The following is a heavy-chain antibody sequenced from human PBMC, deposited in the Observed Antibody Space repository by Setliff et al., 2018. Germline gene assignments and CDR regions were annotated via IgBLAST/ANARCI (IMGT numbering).Heavy chain of an antibody. V-gene: IGHV4-4*02. CDR2: INHTGTT. Sequence: PSETLSLTCTVSGESIRSNNWWNWVRQPPGKGLEWVGEINHTGTTKYNPSLQSRVTISIDTSKDQFSLTVTSVTAADTAMYYCARGRNVAARLLDSWGQGTLVTVSS. D-gene: IGHD6-6*01. CDR1: GESIRSNNW. CDR3: ARGRNVAARLLDS. J-gene: IGHJ4*02.